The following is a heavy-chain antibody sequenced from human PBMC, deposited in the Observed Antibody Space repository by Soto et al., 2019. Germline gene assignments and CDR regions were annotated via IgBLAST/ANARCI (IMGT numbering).Heavy chain of an antibody. Sequence: PSETLSLTCIVSGGSISSSSYYWGWLRQPPGMGLGRIGSIYCSGSTYYNPSLKSRVTISVDTSKNQFSLKLSSVTAADTAVFYCARHRARNWFDPWGQGTLVTVSS. CDR1: GGSISSSSYY. V-gene: IGHV4-39*01. D-gene: IGHD6-6*01. CDR3: ARHRARNWFDP. CDR2: IYCSGST. J-gene: IGHJ5*02.